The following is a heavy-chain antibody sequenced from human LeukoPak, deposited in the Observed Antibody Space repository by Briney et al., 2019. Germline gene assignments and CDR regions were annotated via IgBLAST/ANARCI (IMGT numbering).Heavy chain of an antibody. Sequence: GGSLRLSCAASGFTFSSYWMSWVRQAPGKGLEWVANIKQDGSEKYYVDSVKGRFTISRDNAKNSLYLQMNSLRAEDTAVYYCARDAKSEGDMGISSLDVWGQGTLVTVSS. CDR2: IKQDGSEK. CDR3: ARDAKSEGDMGISSLDV. D-gene: IGHD3-16*01. CDR1: GFTFSSYW. J-gene: IGHJ3*01. V-gene: IGHV3-7*01.